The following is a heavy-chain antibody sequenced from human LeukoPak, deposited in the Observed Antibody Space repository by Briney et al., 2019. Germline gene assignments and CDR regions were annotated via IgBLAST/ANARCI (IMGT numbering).Heavy chain of an antibody. CDR1: GFTFSSYG. CDR2: MWSDGSNE. J-gene: IGHJ6*02. V-gene: IGHV3-33*01. D-gene: IGHD6-13*01. Sequence: GGSLRLSCAASGFTFSSYGMHWVRQAPGKGLEWVANMWSDGSNEYYADSVKGRFTISRDNSKNTLHLQMNSLRDEDTAVYYCARDSRRIAGSYYYGMDVWGQGTTVTVSS. CDR3: ARDSRRIAGSYYYGMDV.